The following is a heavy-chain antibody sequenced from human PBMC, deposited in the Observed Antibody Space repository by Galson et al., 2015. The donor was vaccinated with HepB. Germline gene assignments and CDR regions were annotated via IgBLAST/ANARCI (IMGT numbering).Heavy chain of an antibody. D-gene: IGHD5-12*01. V-gene: IGHV3-21*01. J-gene: IGHJ6*02. Sequence: SLRLSCAASGFTFSSYSMNWVRQAPGKGLEWVSSISSSSSYIYYADSVKGRFTISRDNAKNSLYLQMNSLRAEDTAVYYCAGGFAVVGDYDSFYYYGMDVWGQGTTVTVSS. CDR1: GFTFSSYS. CDR2: ISSSSSYI. CDR3: AGGFAVVGDYDSFYYYGMDV.